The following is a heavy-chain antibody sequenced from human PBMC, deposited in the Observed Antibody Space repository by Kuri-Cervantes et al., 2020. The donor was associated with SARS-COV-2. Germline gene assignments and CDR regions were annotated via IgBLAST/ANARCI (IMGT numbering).Heavy chain of an antibody. D-gene: IGHD5-12*01. CDR2: INSRNTTV. CDR3: ARDIYSGWSGLWGFDL. Sequence: GESLKISCAASRFAFDTYSMNWGRQAPGKGLEWVSYINSRNTTVYYADSVKGRFTISRDNAKNSLYLQMNSLRDDDTAVYFCARDIYSGWSGLWGFDLWGQGTMVTVSS. CDR1: RFAFDTYS. V-gene: IGHV3-48*02. J-gene: IGHJ3*01.